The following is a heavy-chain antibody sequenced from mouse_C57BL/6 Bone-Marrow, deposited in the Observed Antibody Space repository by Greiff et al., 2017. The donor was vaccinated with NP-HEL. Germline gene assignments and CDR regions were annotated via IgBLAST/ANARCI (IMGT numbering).Heavy chain of an antibody. CDR2: ISSGSSTI. D-gene: IGHD2-3*01. J-gene: IGHJ3*01. V-gene: IGHV5-17*01. CDR3: ARSDGYYDAWFAY. Sequence: EVMLVESGGGLVKPGGSLKLSCAASGFTFSDYGMHWVRQAPEKGLEWVAYISSGSSTIYYADTVKGRFTISRDNAKNTLFLQMTSLRSEDTAMYYCARSDGYYDAWFAYWGQGTLVTVSA. CDR1: GFTFSDYG.